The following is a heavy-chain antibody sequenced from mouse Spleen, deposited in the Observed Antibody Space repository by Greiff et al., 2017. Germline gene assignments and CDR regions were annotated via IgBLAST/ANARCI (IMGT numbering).Heavy chain of an antibody. Sequence: QVQLQQPGAELVRPGSSVKLSCKASGYTFTSYWMHWVKQRPIQGLEWIGNIDPSDSETHYNQKFKDKATLTVDKSSSTAYMQLSSLTSEDSAVYYCARGYDYDDWFVYWRQGTLVTVSP. D-gene: IGHD2-4*01. CDR3: ARGYDYDDWFVY. J-gene: IGHJ3*01. CDR2: IDPSDSET. CDR1: GYTFTSYW. V-gene: IGHV1-52*01.